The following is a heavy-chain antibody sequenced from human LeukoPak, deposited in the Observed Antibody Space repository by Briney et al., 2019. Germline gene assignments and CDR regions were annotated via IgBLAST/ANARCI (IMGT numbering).Heavy chain of an antibody. V-gene: IGHV3-66*01. Sequence: PSETLSLTCTVSGGSISYYYWSWVRQAPGKGLEWVSVIYAGGSTYYADSVKGRFTISRDNAKNTLYLQMNSLRAEDTAVYYCARRLSTAMALNDWGQGTLVTVSS. D-gene: IGHD5-18*01. CDR3: ARRLSTAMALND. J-gene: IGHJ4*02. CDR1: GGSISYYY. CDR2: IYAGGST.